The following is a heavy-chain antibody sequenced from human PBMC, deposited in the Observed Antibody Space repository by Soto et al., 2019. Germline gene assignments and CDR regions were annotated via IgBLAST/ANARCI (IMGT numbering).Heavy chain of an antibody. CDR3: ARVVRPGGWLPAGWFDP. Sequence: GGPLRLSCAASGFTFSSSCMSWVRQAPGKGLEWVANIKEDGSEKYYVDSVKGRFTISRDNAKNSLYLQMNSLRAEDTAVYYCARVVRPGGWLPAGWFDPWGQGNLVTVS. J-gene: IGHJ5*02. D-gene: IGHD6-19*01. V-gene: IGHV3-7*01. CDR2: IKEDGSEK. CDR1: GFTFSSSC.